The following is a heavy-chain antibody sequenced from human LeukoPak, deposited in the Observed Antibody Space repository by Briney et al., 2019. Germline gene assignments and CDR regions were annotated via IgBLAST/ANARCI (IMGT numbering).Heavy chain of an antibody. CDR3: ASDDYYDSSGYYGFDY. CDR1: GFTFSSYE. CDR2: IRSSGNSI. Sequence: GRCLRLSCAASGFTFSSYEMNWVRQAPGKGLEWVSYIRSSGNSIYYADSVKGRFTISRDNAKNSLYLHMNSLRGEDTAVYYCASDDYYDSSGYYGFDYWGQGTLVTVSS. D-gene: IGHD3-22*01. J-gene: IGHJ4*02. V-gene: IGHV3-48*03.